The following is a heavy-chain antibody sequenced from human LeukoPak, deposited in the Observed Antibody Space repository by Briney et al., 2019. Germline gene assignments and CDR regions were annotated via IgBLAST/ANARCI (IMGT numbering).Heavy chain of an antibody. J-gene: IGHJ6*02. CDR1: GFTFSSYD. CDR2: IGTAGDT. Sequence: GGSLRLSCAASGFTFSSYDMHWVRQATGEGLEWVSAIGTAGDTYYPGSVKGRFTISRENARNSLYLQMNSLRAGDTAVYYCARGAPGPRRYYYGMDVWGQGTTVTVSS. CDR3: ARGAPGPRRYYYGMDV. V-gene: IGHV3-13*01.